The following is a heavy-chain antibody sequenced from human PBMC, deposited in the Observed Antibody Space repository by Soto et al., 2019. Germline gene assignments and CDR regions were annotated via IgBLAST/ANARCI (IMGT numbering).Heavy chain of an antibody. CDR3: ARDRSYSSSWYGPGMDV. CDR2: ISSSSSYI. CDR1: GFTFSSYS. V-gene: IGHV3-21*01. Sequence: GGSLRLSCAASGFTFSSYSMNWVRQAPGKGLEWVSSISSSSSYIYYADSVKGRFTISRDNAKNSLYLQMNSLRAEDTAVYSGARDRSYSSSWYGPGMDVWGQGTTVTVSS. D-gene: IGHD6-13*01. J-gene: IGHJ6*02.